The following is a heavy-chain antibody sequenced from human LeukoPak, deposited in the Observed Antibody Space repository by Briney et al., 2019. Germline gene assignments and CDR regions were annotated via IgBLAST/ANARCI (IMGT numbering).Heavy chain of an antibody. D-gene: IGHD5-24*01. V-gene: IGHV4-34*01. CDR1: GGSFSGYY. CDR3: ARHGDGYNYAYYFDY. Sequence: SETLSLTCAVYGGSFSGYYWSWIRQPPGKGLEWIGEINHSGSTNYNPSLKSRVTISVDTSKNQFSLKLSSVTAADTAVYYCARHGDGYNYAYYFDYWGQGTLVTVSS. J-gene: IGHJ4*02. CDR2: INHSGST.